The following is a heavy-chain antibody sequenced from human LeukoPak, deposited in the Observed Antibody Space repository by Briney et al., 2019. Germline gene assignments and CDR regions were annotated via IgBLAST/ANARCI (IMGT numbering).Heavy chain of an antibody. CDR2: IKEDGSEK. V-gene: IGHV3-7*05. CDR3: ARDWGAAGLWDY. Sequence: PGGSLRLSRATSGFTFSNYWMSWVRQAPGKGLEWVANIKEDGSEKNYVDSVKGRFTISRDNAKNSLYLQMNSLRAEDMAIYYCARDWGAAGLWDYWGQGTLVTVSS. D-gene: IGHD6-13*01. CDR1: GFTFSNYW. J-gene: IGHJ4*02.